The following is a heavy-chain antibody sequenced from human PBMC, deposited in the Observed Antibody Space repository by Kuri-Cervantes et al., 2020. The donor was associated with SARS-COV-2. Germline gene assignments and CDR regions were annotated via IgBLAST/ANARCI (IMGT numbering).Heavy chain of an antibody. CDR2: IYYSGST. V-gene: IGHV4-61*01. D-gene: IGHD1-26*01. CDR3: ARDVSGQSIVGA. CDR1: GGSVSSGSYY. J-gene: IGHJ3*01. Sequence: SETLSLTCTVPGGSVSSGSYYWSWIRQPPGKGLEWIGYIYYSGSTNYNPSLKSRVTISVDTSKNQFSLKLSSVTAADTAVYYCARDVSGQSIVGAWGQGTMVTVSS.